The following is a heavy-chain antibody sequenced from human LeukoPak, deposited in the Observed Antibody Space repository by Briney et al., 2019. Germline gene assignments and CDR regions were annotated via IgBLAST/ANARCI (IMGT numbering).Heavy chain of an antibody. Sequence: ASVKVSCKASGGTFSSYGFIWVRQAPGQGLEWMGWINPKSGGTKYAQRFQGRVTMTSDTSISTVYLELTSLKSDDTAVYYCARVQRAQSSGYYGYDAFDIWGQGTMVTVSS. CDR3: ARVQRAQSSGYYGYDAFDI. CDR2: INPKSGGT. V-gene: IGHV1-2*02. CDR1: GGTFSSYG. J-gene: IGHJ3*02. D-gene: IGHD3-10*01.